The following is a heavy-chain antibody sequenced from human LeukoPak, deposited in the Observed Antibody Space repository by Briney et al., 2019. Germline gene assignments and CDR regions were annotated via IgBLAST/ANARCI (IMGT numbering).Heavy chain of an antibody. D-gene: IGHD3-9*01. CDR2: ISYDGSNK. V-gene: IGHV3-30*18. CDR3: AKSLRYFDWLFDY. CDR1: GFTFSRYG. J-gene: IGHJ4*02. Sequence: PGGPLRLSCAASGFTFSRYGMHWVRQAPGKGLEWVAVISYDGSNKYYVDSVKGRFSISRDNSKNTLYLQMNSLRAEDTAVYYCAKSLRYFDWLFDYWGQGTLVTVSS.